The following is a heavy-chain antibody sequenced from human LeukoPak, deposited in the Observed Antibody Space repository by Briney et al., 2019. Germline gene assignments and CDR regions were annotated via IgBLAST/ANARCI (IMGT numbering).Heavy chain of an antibody. J-gene: IGHJ4*02. CDR1: GGSISSYY. CDR2: IYYSGST. CDR3: ARHLDSYGYNVGDY. Sequence: SETLSLTCTVSGGSISSYYWSWIRQPPGKGLEWIGYIYYSGSTNCNPSLKSRVTISVDTSNNQFSLKLTSMTAADTAVYYCARHLDSYGYNVGDYWGQGTLVTVSS. D-gene: IGHD5-18*01. V-gene: IGHV4-59*08.